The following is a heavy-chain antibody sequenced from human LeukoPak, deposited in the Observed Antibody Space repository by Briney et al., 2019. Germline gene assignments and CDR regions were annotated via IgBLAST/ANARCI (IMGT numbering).Heavy chain of an antibody. J-gene: IGHJ4*02. Sequence: PGGSLRLSCAASGFTFSSYSMNWVRQAPGKGLEWVSSISSSSSYIYYADSVKGRFTISGDNSKNTLYLQMNSLRAEDTAVYYCARGRYSGSYWDFDYWGQGTLVTVSS. D-gene: IGHD1-26*01. CDR3: ARGRYSGSYWDFDY. CDR1: GFTFSSYS. V-gene: IGHV3-21*04. CDR2: ISSSSSYI.